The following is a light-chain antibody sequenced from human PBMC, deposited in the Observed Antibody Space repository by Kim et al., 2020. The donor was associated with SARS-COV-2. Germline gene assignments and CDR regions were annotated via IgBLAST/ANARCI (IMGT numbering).Light chain of an antibody. CDR2: DAS. Sequence: PGERATLSCRASQNIDNWIAWYQQKSGQAPRLLIYDASTRATGTPARFSGSGSGTDFTLTIDSLEPEDFAVYYCQQRRTWPLTFGGGTK. CDR1: QNIDNW. V-gene: IGKV3-11*01. CDR3: QQRRTWPLT. J-gene: IGKJ4*01.